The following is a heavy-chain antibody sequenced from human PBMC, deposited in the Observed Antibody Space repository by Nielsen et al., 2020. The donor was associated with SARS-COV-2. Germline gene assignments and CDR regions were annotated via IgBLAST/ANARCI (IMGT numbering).Heavy chain of an antibody. J-gene: IGHJ3*02. CDR2: IYYSGST. CDR3: ARDGYSYGQGAFDI. CDR1: GGSISSYY. D-gene: IGHD5-18*01. Sequence: SETLSLTCTVSGGSISSYYWSWIRQPPGKGLEWIGYIYYSGSTNYNPSLKSRVTISVDTSKNQFSLKLSSVTAADTAVYYCARDGYSYGQGAFDIWGQGTMVTVSS. V-gene: IGHV4-59*12.